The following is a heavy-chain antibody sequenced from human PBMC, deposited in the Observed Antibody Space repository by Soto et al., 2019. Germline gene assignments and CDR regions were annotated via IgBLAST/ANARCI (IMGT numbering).Heavy chain of an antibody. D-gene: IGHD2-21*02. CDR3: AKVAQGDPLISDYGMDV. CDR2: ISYDGSNK. J-gene: IGHJ6*02. Sequence: LRLSCAASGFPFSSYGMHWVRQAPGKGLEWVAVISYDGSNKYYADSVKGRFTGSRDNSKNTLYLQMNSLRAEDTAVYYCAKVAQGDPLISDYGMDVWGQGTTVTVSS. V-gene: IGHV3-30*18. CDR1: GFPFSSYG.